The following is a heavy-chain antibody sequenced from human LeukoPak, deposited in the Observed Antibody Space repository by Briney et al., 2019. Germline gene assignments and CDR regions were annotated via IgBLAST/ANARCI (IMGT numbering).Heavy chain of an antibody. J-gene: IGHJ6*03. CDR3: ARDLGGYPFFMDV. Sequence: GGSLRLSCAASGFTFSSYGMHWVRQAPGKGLEWVAVIWYDGSNKYYADSVKGRFTISRDNSKNTLYLQMNSLRAEDTAVYYCARDLGGYPFFMDVWGRGTTVIVSS. CDR1: GFTFSSYG. D-gene: IGHD2-15*01. V-gene: IGHV3-33*01. CDR2: IWYDGSNK.